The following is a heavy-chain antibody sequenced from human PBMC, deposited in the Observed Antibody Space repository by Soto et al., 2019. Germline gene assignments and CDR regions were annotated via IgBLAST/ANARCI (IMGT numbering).Heavy chain of an antibody. CDR3: ARTDREFYGLEI. V-gene: IGHV3-13*05. Sequence: EVQLVESGGGLVQPGGSLRLSCEASGFTFRNYDMHWVRQGTGKGLEWVSGISAAGDPDYADSVEGRFTISRENAQNSFFLQMSSLRVGDTGVYYCARTDREFYGLEILGPGTTVIVSS. D-gene: IGHD3-10*01. CDR1: GFTFRNYD. CDR2: ISAAGDP. J-gene: IGHJ6*02.